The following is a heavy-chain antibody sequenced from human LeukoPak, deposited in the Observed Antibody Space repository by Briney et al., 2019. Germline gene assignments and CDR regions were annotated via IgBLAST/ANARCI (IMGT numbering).Heavy chain of an antibody. V-gene: IGHV4-59*01. J-gene: IGHJ4*02. Sequence: SETLSLTCTVPGGSISSYYWSWIRQPPGRGLEWIGFIFDSGNTKFNPSLKTRVTISLDTSMNQFSLKLSSLTAADTAMYYCPRGRLDTVNSDKALAFDYWGQGTLVTVSS. D-gene: IGHD5-18*01. CDR1: GGSISSYY. CDR2: IFDSGNT. CDR3: PRGRLDTVNSDKALAFDY.